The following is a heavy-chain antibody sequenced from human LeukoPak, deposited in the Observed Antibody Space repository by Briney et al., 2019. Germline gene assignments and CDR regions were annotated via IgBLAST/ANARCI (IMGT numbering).Heavy chain of an antibody. Sequence: ASVKVSCKASGYTFSDYFMHWVRQDPGQGLEWMGWINPNSGGTNYAQKFRGWVTMTRDTSISTAYMELSRLRSDDTAVYYCARDSSGWNTFDYWGQGTLVTVSS. CDR2: INPNSGGT. J-gene: IGHJ4*02. CDR1: GYTFSDYF. CDR3: ARDSSGWNTFDY. D-gene: IGHD6-19*01. V-gene: IGHV1-2*04.